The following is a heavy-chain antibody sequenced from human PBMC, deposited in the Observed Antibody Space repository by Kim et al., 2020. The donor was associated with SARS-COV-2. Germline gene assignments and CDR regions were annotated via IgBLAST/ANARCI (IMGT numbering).Heavy chain of an antibody. CDR3: ARVGAFRLGDAAGFFD. J-gene: IGHJ4*01. D-gene: IGHD6-13*01. Sequence: SETLSLTCTVSGGSISSRNYYWGWVRQSPGKGLDWIGNIYYSGDTFYGPSLKSRVTMSRNTSKNQFSLRLRSVTAADTVLYFCARVGAFRLGDAAGFFD. V-gene: IGHV4-39*07. CDR1: GGSISSRNYY. CDR2: IYYSGDT.